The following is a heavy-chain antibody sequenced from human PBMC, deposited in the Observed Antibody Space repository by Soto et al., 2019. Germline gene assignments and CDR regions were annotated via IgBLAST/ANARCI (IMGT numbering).Heavy chain of an antibody. Sequence: EVQLVESGGGLVQSGGSLRLSCAASGFTIINYEMHWVRQVTGRGLEWVSAVGLIGDTYYPDSVKGRFTLSRENARNSLYLQMNSLRAEDTAVYYCVRPYCETTTTCHGAFDLWGQGTVVTVSS. CDR3: VRPYCETTTTCHGAFDL. CDR1: GFTIINYE. D-gene: IGHD2-21*01. J-gene: IGHJ3*01. V-gene: IGHV3-13*04. CDR2: VGLIGDT.